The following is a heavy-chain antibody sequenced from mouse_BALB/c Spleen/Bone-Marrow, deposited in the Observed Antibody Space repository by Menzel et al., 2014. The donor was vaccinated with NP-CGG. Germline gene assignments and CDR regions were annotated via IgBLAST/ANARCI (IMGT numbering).Heavy chain of an antibody. CDR1: GYSFTSYY. Sequence: VQLQQSVPELVKPGASVKISCKASGYSFTSYYIHWVKQRPGQGLEWIGWIFPGSGNTKYNEKFKGKATLTADTSSSTAYMQLSSLTSEDSAVYFCAKRDKYDDYAMDYWNQGTSVTVSS. CDR3: AKRDKYDDYAMDY. V-gene: IGHV1-66*01. D-gene: IGHD2-14*01. J-gene: IGHJ4*01. CDR2: IFPGSGNT.